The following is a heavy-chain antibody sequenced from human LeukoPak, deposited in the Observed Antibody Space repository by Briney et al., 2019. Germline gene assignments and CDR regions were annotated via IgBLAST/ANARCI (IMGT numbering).Heavy chain of an antibody. CDR3: ARGGDYGDYFDY. CDR1: GFTFSSYS. D-gene: IGHD4-17*01. J-gene: IGHJ4*02. Sequence: GGSLRVSCAASGFTFSSYSMNWVRQAPGKGLEWVSSISSSSSYIYYADSVKGRFTISRDNAKNSLYLQMNSLRAEDTAVYYCARGGDYGDYFDYWGQGTLVTVSS. CDR2: ISSSSSYI. V-gene: IGHV3-21*01.